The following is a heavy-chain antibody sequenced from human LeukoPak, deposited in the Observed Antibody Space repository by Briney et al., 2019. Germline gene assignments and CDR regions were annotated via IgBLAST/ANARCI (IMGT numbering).Heavy chain of an antibody. Sequence: RGGSLRLSCAASGFTFSSYWMHWVRQAPGKGLVWVSRINRDGSTTRYADSMRGRFTISRDNAKNTLDLQMSSLRVEDTAVYYCARDTSSSFDYWGQGILVTVSS. V-gene: IGHV3-74*01. CDR2: INRDGSTT. J-gene: IGHJ4*02. D-gene: IGHD6-19*01. CDR3: ARDTSSSFDY. CDR1: GFTFSSYW.